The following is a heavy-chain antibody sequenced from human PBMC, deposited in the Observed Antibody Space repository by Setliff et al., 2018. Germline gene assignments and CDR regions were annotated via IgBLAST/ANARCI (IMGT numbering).Heavy chain of an antibody. CDR1: GDSINSYPYY. D-gene: IGHD3-3*01. CDR3: ARMSGFLYMDV. V-gene: IGHV4-39*07. CDR2: INHSGTT. J-gene: IGHJ6*03. Sequence: SETLSLTCTVSGDSINSYPYYWTWIRQSPGKGLEWIGEINHSGTTNYNPSLKSRVTISVDTSKNQFSLKLSSVTAADTAVYYCARMSGFLYMDVWGKGTPVTVSS.